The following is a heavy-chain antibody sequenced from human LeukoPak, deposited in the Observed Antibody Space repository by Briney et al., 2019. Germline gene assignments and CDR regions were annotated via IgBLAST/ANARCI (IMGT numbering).Heavy chain of an antibody. Sequence: GESLKISCKGSGYRFTNYWIGWVRQMPGKGLEWMGIIYPGDSDTRYSPSFQGHVTLSADKSISTAYLQWSSLEASDTAMYYCARPDCSGDCPWGQGTLVTVS. CDR1: GYRFTNYW. D-gene: IGHD2-21*02. J-gene: IGHJ5*02. V-gene: IGHV5-51*01. CDR3: ARPDCSGDCP. CDR2: IYPGDSDT.